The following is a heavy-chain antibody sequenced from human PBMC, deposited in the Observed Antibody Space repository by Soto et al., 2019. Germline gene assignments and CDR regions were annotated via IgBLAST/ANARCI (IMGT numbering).Heavy chain of an antibody. CDR1: GFTFSSYA. CDR2: ISGSGGST. J-gene: IGHJ3*02. Sequence: GSLRLSCAASGFTFSSYAMSWVRQAPGKGLEWVSAISGSGGSTYYADSVKGRFTISRDNSKNTLYLQMNSLRAEDTAVYYCAKGPYSSSWPLMGAFDIWGQGTMVTVSS. CDR3: AKGPYSSSWPLMGAFDI. D-gene: IGHD6-13*01. V-gene: IGHV3-23*01.